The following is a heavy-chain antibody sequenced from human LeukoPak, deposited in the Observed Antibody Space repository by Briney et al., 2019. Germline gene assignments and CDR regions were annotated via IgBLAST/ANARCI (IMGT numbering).Heavy chain of an antibody. CDR2: INHSGST. CDR1: GGSFSGYY. Sequence: SETLSLTCAVYGGSFSGYYWSWIRQPPGKGLEWIGEINHSGSTNYNPSLKSRVTISVDTSKNQFSLKLSSVTAAGTAVYYCARGGDCSSTSCGLGFDYWGRGTLVTVSS. CDR3: ARGGDCSSTSCGLGFDY. J-gene: IGHJ4*02. D-gene: IGHD2-2*01. V-gene: IGHV4-34*01.